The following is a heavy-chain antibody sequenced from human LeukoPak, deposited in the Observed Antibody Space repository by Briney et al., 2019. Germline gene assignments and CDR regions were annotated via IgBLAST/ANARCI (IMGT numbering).Heavy chain of an antibody. CDR3: AGEGWGNYYMDV. CDR2: INPKSGGT. CDR1: GYAFSGSY. D-gene: IGHD2-8*02. Sequence: ASMKVSCKASGYAFSGSYLHWVRQAPGQGLEWMGWINPKSGGTNYAQKFQGRVTMTRDTSINTGYMELSGLTFDDTALYYCAGEGWGNYYMDVWGNGTTVTVSS. V-gene: IGHV1-2*02. J-gene: IGHJ6*03.